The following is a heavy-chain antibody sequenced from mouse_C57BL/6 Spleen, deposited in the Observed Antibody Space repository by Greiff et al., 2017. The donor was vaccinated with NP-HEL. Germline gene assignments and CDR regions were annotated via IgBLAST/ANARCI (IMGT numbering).Heavy chain of an antibody. CDR1: GYTFTSYW. Sequence: QVQLQQSGAELVKPGASVKLSCKASGYTFTSYWMQWVKQRPGQGLEWIGEIDPSDSYTNYNQKFKGKATLTVDTSSSTAYMQLSSLTSEDSAVYYCAKIYYGNPWFAYWGQGTLVTVSA. V-gene: IGHV1-50*01. D-gene: IGHD2-1*01. CDR3: AKIYYGNPWFAY. CDR2: IDPSDSYT. J-gene: IGHJ3*01.